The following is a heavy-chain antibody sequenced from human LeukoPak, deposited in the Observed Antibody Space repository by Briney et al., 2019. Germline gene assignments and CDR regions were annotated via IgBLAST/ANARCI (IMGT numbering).Heavy chain of an antibody. CDR2: INWNGGST. CDR1: GFTFDDYG. J-gene: IGHJ4*02. D-gene: IGHD3-22*01. Sequence: GGSLRLSCAASGFTFDDYGMSWVRPAPGKGLEWVSGINWNGGSTGYADSVKGRFTISRDNAKNSLYLQMNSLRAEDTALYHCARSSYDSSGYYLYYFDYWGQGTLVTVSS. V-gene: IGHV3-20*01. CDR3: ARSSYDSSGYYLYYFDY.